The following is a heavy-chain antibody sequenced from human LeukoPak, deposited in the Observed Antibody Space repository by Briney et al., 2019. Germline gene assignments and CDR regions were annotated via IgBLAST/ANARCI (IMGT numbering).Heavy chain of an antibody. Sequence: SETLSLTCTVSGGPISSYYWSWIRQPPGKGLEWIGYIYYSGSTDYNPSLKSRVTISVDTSKNQFSLKLSSVTAADTAVYYCARGGREYFADYWGQGTLVTVSS. D-gene: IGHD3-9*01. CDR1: GGPISSYY. CDR2: IYYSGST. CDR3: ARGGREYFADY. V-gene: IGHV4-59*01. J-gene: IGHJ4*02.